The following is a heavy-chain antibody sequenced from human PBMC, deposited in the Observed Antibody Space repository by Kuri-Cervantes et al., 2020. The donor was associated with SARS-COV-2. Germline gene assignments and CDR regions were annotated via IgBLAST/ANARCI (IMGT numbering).Heavy chain of an antibody. V-gene: IGHV4-34*01. J-gene: IGHJ4*02. D-gene: IGHD5-24*01. CDR2: INDSGAA. CDR1: GFTFSSYA. Sequence: ESLKISCAASGFTFSSYAMSWIRQPPGKGLELIGEINDSGAANYNPSLKSRVTISVDMSRNQFSLRLTSVNAADTAVYFCARGSVPHSPPMGYWGQGTLVTVSS. CDR3: ARGSVPHSPPMGY.